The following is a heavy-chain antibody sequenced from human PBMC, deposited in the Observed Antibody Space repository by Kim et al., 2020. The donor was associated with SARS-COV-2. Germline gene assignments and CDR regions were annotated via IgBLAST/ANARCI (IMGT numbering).Heavy chain of an antibody. V-gene: IGHV4-39*01. CDR2: IYYSGST. CDR3: ARHCSSTSCYKGIDY. J-gene: IGHJ4*02. CDR1: GGSISSSSYY. D-gene: IGHD2-2*02. Sequence: SETLSLTCTVSGGSISSSSYYWGWIRQPPGKGLEWIGSIYYSGSTYYNPSLKSRVTISVDTSKNQFSLKLSSVTAADTAVYYCARHCSSTSCYKGIDYWGQGTLVTVSS.